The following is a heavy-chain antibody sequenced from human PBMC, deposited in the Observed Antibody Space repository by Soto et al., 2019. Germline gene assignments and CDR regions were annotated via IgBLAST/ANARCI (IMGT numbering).Heavy chain of an antibody. CDR3: ARDCSGGSCQY. Sequence: LRLSCAASGFTLSYYWMSWVRQAPGKGLEWVANITEDGSEKYYVDSVKSRFTIFRDNAQFSVFLKMNSLRAEYTAIYYCARDCSGGSCQYWGQGTLVTVSS. CDR1: GFTLSYYW. J-gene: IGHJ4*02. V-gene: IGHV3-7*01. CDR2: ITEDGSEK. D-gene: IGHD2-15*01.